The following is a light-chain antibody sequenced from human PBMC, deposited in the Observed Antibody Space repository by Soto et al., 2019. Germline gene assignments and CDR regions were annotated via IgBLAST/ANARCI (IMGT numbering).Light chain of an antibody. V-gene: IGLV2-14*01. J-gene: IGLJ3*02. Sequence: QSALTQPASVSGSPGQSVTISCTGTSSDVGAYNYVSWYQLHPGKAPKLLISEVSNRPSGVSSRFSGSKSGNTASLTISGLQAEDEADYYCSSYAGSSTWVFGGGTKVTVL. CDR3: SSYAGSSTWV. CDR2: EVS. CDR1: SSDVGAYNY.